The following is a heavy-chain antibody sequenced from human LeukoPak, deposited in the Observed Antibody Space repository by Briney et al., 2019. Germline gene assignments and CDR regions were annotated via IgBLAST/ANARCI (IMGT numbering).Heavy chain of an antibody. CDR3: ASYDYYNSGYYHFDY. V-gene: IGHV3-23*01. J-gene: IGHJ4*02. CDR2: ISGSGRGT. D-gene: IGHD3-22*01. CDR1: GFTFSRYG. Sequence: PGGSLRLSCAASGFTFSRYGMSWVRQAPGKGLEWVSGISGSGRGTYYADSVKGRFTIPRDNSKNTLYLQMNSLRAEDTAVYYCASYDYYNSGYYHFDYWGQGTLVIVSS.